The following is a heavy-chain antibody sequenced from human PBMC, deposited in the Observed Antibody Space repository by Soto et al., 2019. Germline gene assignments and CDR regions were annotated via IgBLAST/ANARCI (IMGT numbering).Heavy chain of an antibody. D-gene: IGHD3-22*01. CDR1: GGSISSGDYY. CDR2: IYYSGST. J-gene: IGHJ4*02. V-gene: IGHV4-30-4*01. CDR3: ARAPYYYDSSGYYPIDY. Sequence: PSETHSLTCTVSGGSISSGDYYWSWISKPPGKGLEWIGYIYYSGSTYYNPSLKSRVTISVDTSKNQFSLKLSSVTAADTAVYYCARAPYYYDSSGYYPIDYWGQGTLVTVSS.